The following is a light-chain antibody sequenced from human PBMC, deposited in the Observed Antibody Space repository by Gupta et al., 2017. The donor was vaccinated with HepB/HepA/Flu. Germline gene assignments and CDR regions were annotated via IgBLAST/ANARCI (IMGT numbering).Light chain of an antibody. CDR3: QQENNWLPT. V-gene: IGKV3-15*01. CDR2: GAS. Sequence: EIVMTQSPATLSVSPGERATLSCRASQSVSSSIAWYQQKPGQAPRLLIYGASTRDTGIPARFSGSGSGTEFTLTISSLQSEDFAVYYCQQENNWLPTFGGWTKVEIK. J-gene: IGKJ4*01. CDR1: QSVSSS.